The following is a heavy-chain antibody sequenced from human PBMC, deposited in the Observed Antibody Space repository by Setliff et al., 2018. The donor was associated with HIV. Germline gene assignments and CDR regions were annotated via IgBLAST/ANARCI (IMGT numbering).Heavy chain of an antibody. V-gene: IGHV1-46*01. Sequence: ASVKVSCKASGYTFINNYIHWVRQAPGQGLEWLGGIVPSSGDTNYAQKFRGRVTMTRDMSTTTVYMDLNSLTSEDTAVYYCARETAGGHWDEYWGQGTLVTVS. CDR2: IVPSSGDT. J-gene: IGHJ4*02. CDR1: GYTFINNY. CDR3: ARETAGGHWDEY. D-gene: IGHD6-19*01.